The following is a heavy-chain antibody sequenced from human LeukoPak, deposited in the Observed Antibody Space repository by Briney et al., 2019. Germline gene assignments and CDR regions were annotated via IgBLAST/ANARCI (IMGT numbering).Heavy chain of an antibody. Sequence: SETLSLTCTVSGGSISSSSYYWGWIRQPPGKGLEWIGSIYYSGSTYYNPSLKSRVTISVDTSKNQFSLQLNSVTPEDTAVYYCASGAYYFDYWGQGTLVTVSS. J-gene: IGHJ4*02. CDR1: GGSISSSSYY. CDR3: ASGAYYFDY. V-gene: IGHV4-39*07. CDR2: IYYSGST. D-gene: IGHD3-10*01.